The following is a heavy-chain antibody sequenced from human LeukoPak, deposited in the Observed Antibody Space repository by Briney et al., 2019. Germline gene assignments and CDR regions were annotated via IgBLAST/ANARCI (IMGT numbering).Heavy chain of an antibody. Sequence: GESLKISCKGYGYSFTSYWIGWVREVPGKGLEWMGVIYPGDSDTRYSPSFQGQVTISADKSISTAYLQWSSLKASDTAMYYCARGESSGWTEGYYFDYWGQGTLVTVSS. V-gene: IGHV5-51*01. CDR2: IYPGDSDT. CDR3: ARGESSGWTEGYYFDY. J-gene: IGHJ4*02. D-gene: IGHD6-19*01. CDR1: GYSFTSYW.